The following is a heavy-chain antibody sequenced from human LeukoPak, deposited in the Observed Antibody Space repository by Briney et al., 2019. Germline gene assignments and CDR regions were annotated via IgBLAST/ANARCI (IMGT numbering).Heavy chain of an antibody. CDR1: GYSFTSYW. Sequence: GESLKISRKGSGYSFTSYWIGWVRQMPGKGLEWMGIIYPGDSDTRYSPSFQGQVTISADKSISTAYLQWSSLKASDTAMYYCASDRGYLAAAGRYWGQGALVTVSS. CDR2: IYPGDSDT. V-gene: IGHV5-51*01. J-gene: IGHJ4*02. CDR3: ASDRGYLAAAGRY. D-gene: IGHD6-13*01.